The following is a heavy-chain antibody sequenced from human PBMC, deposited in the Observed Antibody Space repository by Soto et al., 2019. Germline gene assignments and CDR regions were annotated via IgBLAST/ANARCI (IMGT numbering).Heavy chain of an antibody. D-gene: IGHD2-15*01. V-gene: IGHV4-34*01. CDR1: GVSFIGYY. Sequence: SETLSLTCAVYGVSFIGYYWRWIRQRPWKGLEWSGEINHSGSTNYTPSHWARVTISVDTSKNQFSLTLSSVTAAETAVYYCARGRDDGSGGSCLDYWGQGTLVSVSS. CDR3: ARGRDDGSGGSCLDY. J-gene: IGHJ4*02. CDR2: INHSGST.